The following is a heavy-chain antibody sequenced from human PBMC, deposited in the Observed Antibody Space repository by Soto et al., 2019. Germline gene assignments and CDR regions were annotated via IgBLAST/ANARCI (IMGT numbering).Heavy chain of an antibody. CDR2: INPNSGGT. Sequence: ASVKVSCKASGYTFTGYYMHWVRQAPGQGLEWMGWINPNSGGTNYAQKFQGWVTMTRDTSISTAYMELSRLRSDDTAVYYCARTGSGSYFGYFDYWGQGTLVTVSS. CDR3: ARTGSGSYFGYFDY. V-gene: IGHV1-2*04. J-gene: IGHJ4*02. D-gene: IGHD3-10*01. CDR1: GYTFTGYY.